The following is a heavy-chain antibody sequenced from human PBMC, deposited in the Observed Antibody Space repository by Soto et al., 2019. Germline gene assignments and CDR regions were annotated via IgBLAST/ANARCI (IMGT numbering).Heavy chain of an antibody. CDR2: ISSSSSTI. Sequence: PGGSLRLSCAASGFTFISYNMNWVLQAPGKGLEWVSYISSSSSTIYYADSVKGRFTISRDNAKNSLYLQMNSLRAEDTAVYYCARGRSVQMKWAAEYSQHLRQATLVT. V-gene: IGHV3-48*01. CDR3: ARGRSVQMKWAAEYSQH. D-gene: IGHD2-8*01. J-gene: IGHJ1*01. CDR1: GFTFISYN.